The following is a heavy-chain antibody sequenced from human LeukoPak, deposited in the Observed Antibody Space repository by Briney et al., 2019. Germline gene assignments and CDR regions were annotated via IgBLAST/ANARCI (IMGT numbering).Heavy chain of an antibody. V-gene: IGHV1-69*02. D-gene: IGHD2-2*02. CDR3: ASTLYCSSTSCYTYYYYYMDV. Sequence: ASVKVSCKASGGTFSSYTISWVRQAPGQGLEWMGRIIPILGIANYAQKFQGRVTITADKSTSTAYMELSSLRSEDTAVYYCASTLYCSSTSCYTYYYYYMDVWGKGTTVTVSS. CDR2: IIPILGIA. J-gene: IGHJ6*03. CDR1: GGTFSSYT.